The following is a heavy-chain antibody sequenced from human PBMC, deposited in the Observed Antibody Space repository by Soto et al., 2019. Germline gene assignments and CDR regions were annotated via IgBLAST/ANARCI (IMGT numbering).Heavy chain of an antibody. J-gene: IGHJ1*01. CDR1: GDSITSGDYY. D-gene: IGHD3-22*01. CDR2: IYYSGGT. V-gene: IGHV4-30-4*01. CDR3: ARGGYLNGSGYYYFQH. Sequence: SETLSLTCSVSGDSITSGDYYWTWVRQPPGKGLEWIGYIYYSGGTSYNPSLSSRLTISLDTSKNHFSLKLHAATAADTAVYYCARGGYLNGSGYYYFQHWGQGTPVTVSS.